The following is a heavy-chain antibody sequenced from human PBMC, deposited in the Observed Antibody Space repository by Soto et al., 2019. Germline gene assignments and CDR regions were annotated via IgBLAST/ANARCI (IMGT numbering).Heavy chain of an antibody. D-gene: IGHD3-22*01. CDR3: ARVLGSGYLAIYDY. V-gene: IGHV3-48*02. CDR1: GFTFSSYS. J-gene: IGHJ4*02. Sequence: PGGSLRLSCAASGFTFSSYSMNWVRQAPGKGLEWVSYISSSSSTIYYADSVKGRFTISRDNAKNSLYLQMNSLRDEDTAVYYCARVLGSGYLAIYDYWGQGTLVIVSS. CDR2: ISSSSSTI.